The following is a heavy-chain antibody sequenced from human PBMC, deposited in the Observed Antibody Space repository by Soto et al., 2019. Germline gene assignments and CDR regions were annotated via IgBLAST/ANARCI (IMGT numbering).Heavy chain of an antibody. V-gene: IGHV4-59*01. Sequence: PSETLSLTCTVSGGSISSYYWSWIRQPPGKGLEWIGYIYYSGSTNYSPSLQSRVTMSVDRSKNQFSLALTSVTAADTALYFCARYRRGTGWYYLDYWGQGILVTVSS. D-gene: IGHD6-19*01. CDR1: GGSISSYY. CDR3: ARYRRGTGWYYLDY. J-gene: IGHJ4*02. CDR2: IYYSGST.